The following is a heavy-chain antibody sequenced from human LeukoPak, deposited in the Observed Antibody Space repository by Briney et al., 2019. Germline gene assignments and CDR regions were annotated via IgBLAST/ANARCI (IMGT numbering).Heavy chain of an antibody. CDR3: ASKSRSAWGYYFDY. V-gene: IGHV3-23*01. D-gene: IGHD3-16*01. CDR1: GFTFSSYA. J-gene: IGHJ4*02. CDR2: ISGSGGST. Sequence: GALRLSCAASGFTFSSYAMSWFRQAQGKGLEWVSAISGSGGSTYYADSVKGRFTISRDNSKNTLYQQMNSLRAEDTAVYYCASKSRSAWGYYFDYWGQGTLVTVSS.